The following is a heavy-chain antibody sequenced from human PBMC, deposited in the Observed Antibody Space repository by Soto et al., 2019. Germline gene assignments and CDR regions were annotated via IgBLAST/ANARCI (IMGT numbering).Heavy chain of an antibody. D-gene: IGHD3-16*01. CDR2: IFPDDSDT. J-gene: IGHJ4*02. Sequence: GESLKISCMASGYIIKNYWIGWVRQMPGQGLEWMGIIFPDDSDTRYSPSFQGHVTISVDKSISTAYVQWSSLKASDSAIYYCFRGGVTSRTFDYRGQGTLVTVYS. V-gene: IGHV5-51*01. CDR1: GYIIKNYW. CDR3: FRGGVTSRTFDY.